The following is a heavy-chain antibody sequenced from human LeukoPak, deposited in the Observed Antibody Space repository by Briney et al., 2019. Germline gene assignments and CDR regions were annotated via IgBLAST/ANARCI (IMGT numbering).Heavy chain of an antibody. D-gene: IGHD3-3*01. Sequence: GGSLRRSCAASGFTFSNAWMSWVRQAPGKGLEWVGRIKSETDGGTTDYAAPVKGRFTISRDDSKNTLYLQMNSLKTEDTAVYYCTTDLIRFLEWLFNYWGQGTLVTVSS. J-gene: IGHJ4*02. CDR1: GFTFSNAW. V-gene: IGHV3-15*01. CDR2: IKSETDGGTT. CDR3: TTDLIRFLEWLFNY.